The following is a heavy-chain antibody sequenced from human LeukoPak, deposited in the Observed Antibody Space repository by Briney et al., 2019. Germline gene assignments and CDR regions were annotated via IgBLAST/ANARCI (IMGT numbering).Heavy chain of an antibody. D-gene: IGHD1-1*01. CDR1: GFTFSNYA. V-gene: IGHV3-23*01. CDR3: ARGGGTTHFDY. CDR2: ISGSTGST. J-gene: IGHJ4*02. Sequence: GGSLRLSCAASGFTFSNYAMNWVRQAPGKGLEWVSLISGSTGSTYYADSVKGRFSISRDNSKNTLYLQMNSLRAEDTAVYYCARGGGTTHFDYWGQGTLVTVSS.